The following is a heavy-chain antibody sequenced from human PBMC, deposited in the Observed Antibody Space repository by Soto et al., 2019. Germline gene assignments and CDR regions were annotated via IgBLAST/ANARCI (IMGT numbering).Heavy chain of an antibody. CDR1: GGSISSSSYY. CDR3: ARRGSGNLLWYFDL. D-gene: IGHD2-15*01. CDR2: IYYSGST. V-gene: IGHV4-39*01. J-gene: IGHJ2*01. Sequence: QLQLQESGPGLVKPSETLSLTCTVSGGSISSSSYYWGWIRQPPGKGLEWIGSIYYSGSTYYNPSLKSRVTISVDTSKNQFSLKLSSVTAADTAVYYCARRGSGNLLWYFDLWGRGTLVTVSS.